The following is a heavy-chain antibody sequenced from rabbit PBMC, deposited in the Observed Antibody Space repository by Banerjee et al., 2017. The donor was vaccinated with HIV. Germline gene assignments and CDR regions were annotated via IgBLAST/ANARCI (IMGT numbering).Heavy chain of an antibody. J-gene: IGHJ6*01. CDR1: GSSFSSAYD. CDR3: ARGTGDNDWGYKL. Sequence: QSLEESGGDLVKPGASLILTCTASGSSFSSAYDMCWVRQAPGRGLEWIGCIGTGDGGTWYTNWVNGRFTISKTSSTTVTLQMTSLTAADTATYFCARGTGDNDWGYKLWGPGTLVTVS. CDR2: IGTGDGGT. V-gene: IGHV1S40*01. D-gene: IGHD2-1*01.